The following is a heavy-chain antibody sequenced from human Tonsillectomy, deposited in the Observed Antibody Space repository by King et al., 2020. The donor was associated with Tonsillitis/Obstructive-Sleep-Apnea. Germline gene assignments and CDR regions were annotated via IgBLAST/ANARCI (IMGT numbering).Heavy chain of an antibody. CDR1: GFTFSSYA. Sequence: VQLVESGGGLVQPGGSLILSCAASGFTFSSYAMSWVRQSKGKGLDWVSSMSGNGGCTYYGDYVKGRFTISRDNSENTLYLQMNSLRAEDTAVYYCAKGWAQGSSGYDSYYYYYYMDVWGKGTTVTVSS. CDR3: AKGWAQGSSGYDSYYYYYYMDV. CDR2: MSGNGGCT. V-gene: IGHV3-23*04. J-gene: IGHJ6*03. D-gene: IGHD5-12*01.